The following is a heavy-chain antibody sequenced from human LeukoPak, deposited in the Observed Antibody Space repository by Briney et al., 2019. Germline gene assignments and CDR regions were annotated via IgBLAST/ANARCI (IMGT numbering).Heavy chain of an antibody. Sequence: GGSLRLSCAASGFTFSSYSMNWVRQAPGKGLEWVSSISSSSSYIYYADSVKGRFTISRDNTKNSLYLQMNSLRVEDTAVYYCARVRELYRDYWGQGTLVTVSS. J-gene: IGHJ4*02. CDR1: GFTFSSYS. D-gene: IGHD1-26*01. CDR2: ISSSSSYI. CDR3: ARVRELYRDY. V-gene: IGHV3-21*01.